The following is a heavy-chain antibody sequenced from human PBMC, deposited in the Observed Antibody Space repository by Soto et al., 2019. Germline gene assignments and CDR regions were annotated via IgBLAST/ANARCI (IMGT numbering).Heavy chain of an antibody. CDR1: GGSISGDDYF. CDR2: IYYSGT. J-gene: IGHJ4*02. CDR3: ARDLAYCSPGSCYAKWGY. V-gene: IGHV4-30-4*01. D-gene: IGHD2-15*01. Sequence: SETLSLTCTVSGGSISGDDYFWSWIRQPPGKGLEWIGFIYYSGTYYNPSLKSRATISTDTSKNHFSLKLSSVTAADTAVYYCARDLAYCSPGSCYAKWGYWGQGTLVTVSS.